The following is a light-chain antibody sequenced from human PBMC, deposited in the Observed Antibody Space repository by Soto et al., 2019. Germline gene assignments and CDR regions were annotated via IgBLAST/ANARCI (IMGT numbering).Light chain of an antibody. CDR3: QQSYSTPNT. CDR1: QSISSY. V-gene: IGKV1-39*01. CDR2: AAS. J-gene: IGKJ2*01. Sequence: DIQMTQSPSSLSTSVGDRVTITCRASQSISSYLNWYQQKPGTAPKLLIYAASSLQSGVPSRFSGSGSGTDFTLTISSLQPEAFATYYCQQSYSTPNTFGQGTKLEIK.